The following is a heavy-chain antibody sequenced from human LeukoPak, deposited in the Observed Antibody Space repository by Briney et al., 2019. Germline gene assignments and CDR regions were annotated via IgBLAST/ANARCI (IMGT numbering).Heavy chain of an antibody. CDR3: AREGQQLKHFDY. CDR1: GYTFTSFF. CDR2: INPSGGST. Sequence: ASVKLSCKASGYTFTSFFMHWVRQAPGQGLEWMGIINPSGGSTSYAQKFQGRVTTTRDTSTSTVYIELSSLRSEDTAVYYCAREGQQLKHFDYWGQGTLVTVSS. J-gene: IGHJ4*02. V-gene: IGHV1-46*01. D-gene: IGHD1-1*01.